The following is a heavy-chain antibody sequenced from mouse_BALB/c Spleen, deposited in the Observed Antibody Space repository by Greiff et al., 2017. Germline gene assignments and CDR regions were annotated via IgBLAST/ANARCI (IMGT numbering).Heavy chain of an antibody. V-gene: IGHV1S137*01. D-gene: IGHD1-1*01. CDR2: ISTYYGDA. CDR3: ARATTVVANFDY. Sequence: VQLQQSGAELVRPGVSVKISCKGSGYTFTDYAMHWVKQSHAKSLEWIGVISTYYGDASYNQKFKGKATMTVDKSSSTAYMELARLTSEDSAIYYCARATTVVANFDYWGQGTTLTVSS. CDR1: GYTFTDYA. J-gene: IGHJ2*01.